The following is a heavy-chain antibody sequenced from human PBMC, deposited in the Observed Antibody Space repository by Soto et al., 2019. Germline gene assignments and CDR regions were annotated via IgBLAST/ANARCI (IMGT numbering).Heavy chain of an antibody. CDR1: ESTFMNND. V-gene: IGHV1-8*01. Sequence: ASVKVSCKASESTFMNNDISWVRQATGQGLEWMGWMNPNSGNTGYALKFQGRVSMTRNTSIYTVYLELSSLASDDTAVYYCVRMASSGTLNWFDPWGQGTLVTVSS. CDR2: MNPNSGNT. J-gene: IGHJ5*02. D-gene: IGHD1-1*01. CDR3: VRMASSGTLNWFDP.